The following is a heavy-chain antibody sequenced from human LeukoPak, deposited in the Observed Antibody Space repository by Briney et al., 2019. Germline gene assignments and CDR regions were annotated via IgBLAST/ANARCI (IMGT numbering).Heavy chain of an antibody. CDR3: ARVAAAGFTNAEYFQH. CDR1: GFTFSSYA. D-gene: IGHD6-13*01. CDR2: ISYDGSNK. Sequence: QPGGSLRLSCAASGFTFSSYAMHWVRQAPGKGLEWVAVISYDGSNKYYADSVKGRFTISRDNSKNTLYLQMNSLRAEDTAVYYCARVAAAGFTNAEYFQHWGQGTLVTVSS. V-gene: IGHV3-30*04. J-gene: IGHJ1*01.